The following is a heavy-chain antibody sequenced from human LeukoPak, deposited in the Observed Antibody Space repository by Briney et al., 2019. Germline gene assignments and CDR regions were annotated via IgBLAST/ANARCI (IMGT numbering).Heavy chain of an antibody. V-gene: IGHV4-38-2*01. D-gene: IGHD1-7*01. J-gene: IGHJ4*02. Sequence: SETLSLTCAVSGYSISSGFYWGWIRQPPAKGLEWIGTIYRSGTTYYNPSLKSRVTISADTSKNQFSLKLSSVTAADTALYYCARTSTGTTDSFDYWGQGTLVTVSS. CDR3: ARTSTGTTDSFDY. CDR1: GYSISSGFY. CDR2: IYRSGTT.